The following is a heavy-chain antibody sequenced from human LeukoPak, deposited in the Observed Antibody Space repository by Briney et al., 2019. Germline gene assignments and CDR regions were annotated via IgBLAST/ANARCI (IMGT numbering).Heavy chain of an antibody. CDR1: GESFSGFY. J-gene: IGHJ5*02. CDR3: ARGRCGDDCYPNWFDP. CDR2: INHSGTT. D-gene: IGHD2-21*02. Sequence: SETLSLTCAVYGESFSGFYWSWIRQPLGKGLEWIGEINHSGTTNYNPSPKSRVIISVDTSKNQFSLKLSSVTAADTAVYYCARGRCGDDCYPNWFDPWGQGTLVTVSS. V-gene: IGHV4-34*01.